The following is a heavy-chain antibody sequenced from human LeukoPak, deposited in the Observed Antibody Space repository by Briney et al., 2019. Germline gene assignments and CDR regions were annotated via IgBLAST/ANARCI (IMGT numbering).Heavy chain of an antibody. CDR1: GGSISSYY. CDR2: IYYSGST. Sequence: SETLSLTCTVSGGSISSYYWSWIRQPPGEGLEWIGYIYYSGSTNYNPSLKSRVTISVDTSKNQFSLKLSSVTAADTAVYYCARAFHYYDSRDAFDIWGQGTMVTVSS. D-gene: IGHD3-22*01. J-gene: IGHJ3*02. CDR3: ARAFHYYDSRDAFDI. V-gene: IGHV4-59*01.